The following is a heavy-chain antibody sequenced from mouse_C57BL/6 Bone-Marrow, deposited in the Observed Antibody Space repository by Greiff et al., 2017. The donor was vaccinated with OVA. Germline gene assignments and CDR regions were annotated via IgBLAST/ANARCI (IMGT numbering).Heavy chain of an antibody. CDR3: AGWIITTLVNYFDY. Sequence: VQLQQSGPELVKPGASVKISCKASGYTFTDYNMDWVKQSHGKSLEWIGDINPNNGGTSYNQKFKGKATLTVDKSSSTAYMELRSLTSEETAVDYCAGWIITTLVNYFDYWGQGTTLTVSS. D-gene: IGHD1-1*01. CDR1: GYTFTDYN. V-gene: IGHV1-18*01. J-gene: IGHJ2*01. CDR2: INPNNGGT.